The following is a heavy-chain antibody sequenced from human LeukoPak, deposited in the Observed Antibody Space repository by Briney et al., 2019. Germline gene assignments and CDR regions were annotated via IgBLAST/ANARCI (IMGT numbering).Heavy chain of an antibody. J-gene: IGHJ4*02. CDR3: ARETNRGYFDY. CDR2: ISAYNGNT. D-gene: IGHD1-14*01. CDR1: GYTFTSYG. Sequence: ASVKASCKASGYTFTSYGISWVRQAPGQGLEWMGWISAYNGNTNYAQKLQGRVTMTTDTSTSTAYVELRSLRSDDTAVYYCARETNRGYFDYWGQGTLVTVSS. V-gene: IGHV1-18*01.